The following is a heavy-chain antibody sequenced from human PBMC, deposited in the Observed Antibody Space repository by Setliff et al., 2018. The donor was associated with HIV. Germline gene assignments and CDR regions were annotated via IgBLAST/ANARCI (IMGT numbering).Heavy chain of an antibody. CDR1: GGSISSYY. J-gene: IGHJ4*02. D-gene: IGHD3-10*01. CDR3: ARAYFGSGIYY. Sequence: PSETLSLTCTVSGGSISSYYWSWIRQTPGKGLEWLGHIYSSGSTNYNPSLKSRVTISVDTSKNQFSLKLYSVTAAYTAVYYCARAYFGSGIYYWGQGTLVTVSS. CDR2: IYSSGST. V-gene: IGHV4-4*09.